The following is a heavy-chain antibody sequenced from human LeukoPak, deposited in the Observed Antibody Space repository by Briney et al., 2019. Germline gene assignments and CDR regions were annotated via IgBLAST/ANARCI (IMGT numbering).Heavy chain of an antibody. CDR1: GFTFSDYA. J-gene: IGHJ5*02. Sequence: PGGSLRLSCSSSGFTFSDYAMHWVRQAPGQGLEDVSPITGNGYNTYYADSVKGRFTISRDNSENTLYLQMSRLRAEDTAVYYCVRVATPWGQGTLVTVSS. CDR3: VRVATP. V-gene: IGHV3-64D*06. CDR2: ITGNGYNT.